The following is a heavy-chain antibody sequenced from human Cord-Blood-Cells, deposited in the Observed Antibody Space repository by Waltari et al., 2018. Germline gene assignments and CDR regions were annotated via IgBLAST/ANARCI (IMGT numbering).Heavy chain of an antibody. CDR3: ARVKGYYGSGSLIDY. Sequence: EVQLVQSGAEVKKPGESLKISCKGSGSSFTSYWIGWVRQLPGKGLEWLGIIYPGDPDTRYSPSLQGQVTISADKSISTAYLQWSSLKASDTAMYYCARVKGYYGSGSLIDYWGQGTLVTVSS. V-gene: IGHV5-51*01. J-gene: IGHJ4*02. D-gene: IGHD3-10*01. CDR2: IYPGDPDT. CDR1: GSSFTSYW.